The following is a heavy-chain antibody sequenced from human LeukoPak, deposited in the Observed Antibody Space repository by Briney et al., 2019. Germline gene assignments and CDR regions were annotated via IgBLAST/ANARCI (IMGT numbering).Heavy chain of an antibody. J-gene: IGHJ4*02. CDR3: ARRRFGSSWRDY. CDR2: VSYSGST. Sequence: PSETLSLTCTVSGGSISSSSYYWGWIRQPPGKGLEWVGTVSYSGSTYYNPSLKSRLTMSVDTSKNQFSLKLRSVTAADTAVYYCARRRFGSSWRDYWGQGTLVTVSS. CDR1: GGSISSSSYY. V-gene: IGHV4-39*01. D-gene: IGHD6-13*01.